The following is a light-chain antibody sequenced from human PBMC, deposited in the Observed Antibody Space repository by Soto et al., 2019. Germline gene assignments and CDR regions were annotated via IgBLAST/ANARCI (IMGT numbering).Light chain of an antibody. V-gene: IGKV3-20*01. Sequence: EVVMTQSPGTLSLSPCERATISCRASQSVSNNYLAWYQQKPGQAPRLLIYGASNRATGIPDRFSGSGSGTDFTLTISRLEPEDFAVYYCQQYGSSGTFGQGTKV. CDR2: GAS. CDR3: QQYGSSGT. J-gene: IGKJ1*01. CDR1: QSVSNNY.